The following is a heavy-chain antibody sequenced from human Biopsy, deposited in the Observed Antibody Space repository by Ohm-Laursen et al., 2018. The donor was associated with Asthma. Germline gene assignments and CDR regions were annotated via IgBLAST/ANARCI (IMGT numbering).Heavy chain of an antibody. V-gene: IGHV3-33*01. CDR2: IWYDGSNK. D-gene: IGHD6-19*01. Sequence: RSLRLSCAASGFTFSSYCMHWVRQAPGKGLEWVAVIWYDGSNKYYADSVKGRFTISRDNSKNTLYLQMNSLRAEDTAVYYCARDREYSSGWYQPLFDYWGQGTLVTVSS. CDR1: GFTFSSYC. CDR3: ARDREYSSGWYQPLFDY. J-gene: IGHJ4*02.